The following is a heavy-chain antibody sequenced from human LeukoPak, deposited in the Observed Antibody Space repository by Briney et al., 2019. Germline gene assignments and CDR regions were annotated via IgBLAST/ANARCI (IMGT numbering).Heavy chain of an antibody. V-gene: IGHV1-69*13. CDR1: GGSFIHYP. J-gene: IGHJ3*01. CDR3: VRPDRIFGVPAAFDA. D-gene: IGHD3-3*02. Sequence: SVKVSCKASGGSFIHYPINWVRQAPGQGLEWLGGIIPKYSASNYAQAFQGRVTITADESTNTVYMEMSGLRPDDSAVYYCVRPDRIFGVPAAFDAWGQGTLVAVSS. CDR2: IIPKYSAS.